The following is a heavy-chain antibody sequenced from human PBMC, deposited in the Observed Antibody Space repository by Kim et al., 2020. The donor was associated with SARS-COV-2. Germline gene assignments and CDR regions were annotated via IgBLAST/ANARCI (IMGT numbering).Heavy chain of an antibody. Sequence: SETLSLTCTVSGGSISSYYWSWIRQPPGKGLEWIGYIYNSGSTNYNPSLKSRVTISVDTSKNQFSLKLSSVTAADTAVYYCARSPPYYDFWSGYPYYFDYWGQGTLVTVSS. CDR2: IYNSGST. V-gene: IGHV4-59*08. J-gene: IGHJ4*02. D-gene: IGHD3-3*01. CDR3: ARSPPYYDFWSGYPYYFDY. CDR1: GGSISSYY.